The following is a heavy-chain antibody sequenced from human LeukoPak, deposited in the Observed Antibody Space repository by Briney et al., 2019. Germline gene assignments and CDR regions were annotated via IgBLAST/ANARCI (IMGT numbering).Heavy chain of an antibody. Sequence: SETLSLTCTVSGGSISSYYWSWIRQPPGKGLEWIGYIYYSGSTNYNPSLKSRVTISVDTSKNQFSLKLSSVTAADTAVYYCARSKHFTMVRGVPRPDWYFELWGRGTLVTVSS. J-gene: IGHJ2*01. CDR2: IYYSGST. V-gene: IGHV4-59*08. CDR3: ARSKHFTMVRGVPRPDWYFEL. D-gene: IGHD3-10*01. CDR1: GGSISSYY.